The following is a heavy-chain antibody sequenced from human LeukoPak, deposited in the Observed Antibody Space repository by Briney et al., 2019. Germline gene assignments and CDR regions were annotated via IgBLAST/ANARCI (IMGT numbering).Heavy chain of an antibody. CDR3: ARDGYDSPLGY. CDR1: GLTLSSYA. J-gene: IGHJ4*02. Sequence: SGGSLRLSCAASGLTLSSYALHWVRQAPGKGLEYVSAISSNGGSTYYANSVKGRFTISRDNSKNTLYLQMGSLRAEDMAVYYCARDGYDSPLGYWGQGTLVTVSS. CDR2: ISSNGGST. V-gene: IGHV3-64*01. D-gene: IGHD5-12*01.